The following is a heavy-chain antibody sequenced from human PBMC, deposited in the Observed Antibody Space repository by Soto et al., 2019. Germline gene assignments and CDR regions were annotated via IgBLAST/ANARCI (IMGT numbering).Heavy chain of an antibody. CDR2: INAYNGST. D-gene: IGHD3-9*01. J-gene: IGHJ3*01. V-gene: IGHV1-18*04. CDR1: GYTFTGYC. Sequence: ASVKVSCKASGYTFTGYCMHWVRQAPGQGLEWMGWINAYNGSTNYAQKLQGRVTMTTDTSTSTAYMELRSLRSDDTAVYYCARDHRECRCFDWHDVWGQGTMVTVSS. CDR3: ARDHRECRCFDWHDV.